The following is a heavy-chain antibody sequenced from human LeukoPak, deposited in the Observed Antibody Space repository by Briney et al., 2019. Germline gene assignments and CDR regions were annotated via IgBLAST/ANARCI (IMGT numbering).Heavy chain of an antibody. CDR3: VKDRYGDLDN. D-gene: IGHD4-17*01. CDR1: GFTFSSYG. V-gene: IGHV3-30*18. Sequence: GGSLRLSCAASGFTFSSYGMHWVRQAPGKGLEWVAVISYDGSNKYYADSVKGRFTISRDNSKNTVYLQMDNLRPEDTAVYYCVKDRYGDLDNWGQGTRVTVSS. J-gene: IGHJ4*02. CDR2: ISYDGSNK.